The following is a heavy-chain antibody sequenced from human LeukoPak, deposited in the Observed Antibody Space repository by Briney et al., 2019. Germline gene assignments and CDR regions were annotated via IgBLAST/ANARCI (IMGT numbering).Heavy chain of an antibody. Sequence: ASVKVSCTASGGTFSSYAISWVRQAPGQGLEWMGGIIPIFGTANYAQKFQGRVTITADESTSTAYMELSSLRSEDTAVYYCARGPSAYCSGGSCYSGSAWFDPWGQGTLVTVSS. V-gene: IGHV1-69*13. D-gene: IGHD2-15*01. CDR2: IIPIFGTA. J-gene: IGHJ5*02. CDR1: GGTFSSYA. CDR3: ARGPSAYCSGGSCYSGSAWFDP.